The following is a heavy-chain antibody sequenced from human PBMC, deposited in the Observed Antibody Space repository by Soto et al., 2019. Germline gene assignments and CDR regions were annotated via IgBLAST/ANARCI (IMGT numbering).Heavy chain of an antibody. CDR3: ARDGDYYGSGSYFDY. CDR1: GYTFTSYD. V-gene: IGHV1-8*01. D-gene: IGHD3-10*01. CDR2: MNPNSGNT. Sequence: ASVKVSCKASGYTFTSYDINWVRQAAGQGLEWMGWMNPNSGNTGYAKKFQGRVTMTRNTSISTAYMELSSLGSEDTAVYYCARDGDYYGSGSYFDYWGQGTLVTVSS. J-gene: IGHJ4*02.